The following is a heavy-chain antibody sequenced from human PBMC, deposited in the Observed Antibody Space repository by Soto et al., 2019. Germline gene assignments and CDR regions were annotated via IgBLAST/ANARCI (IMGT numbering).Heavy chain of an antibody. CDR2: ITRSSSYI. CDR1: GFAFNTYS. CDR3: ARDDGWLILDY. V-gene: IGHV3-21*06. D-gene: IGHD6-19*01. Sequence: EVQLVESGGGPVKPGGSLRLSCAASGFAFNTYSMNWVRQAPGKGLEWVAFITRSSSYIYYADSVRGRFTLSTDNAKNSLYLQMNSLRAEDTAIYYCARDDGWLILDYWGQGTLVTVSS. J-gene: IGHJ4*02.